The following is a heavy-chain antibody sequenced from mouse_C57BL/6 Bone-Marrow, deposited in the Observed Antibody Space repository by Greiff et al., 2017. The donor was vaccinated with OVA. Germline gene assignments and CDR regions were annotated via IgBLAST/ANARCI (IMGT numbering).Heavy chain of an antibody. CDR3: AIYDYGSSPYYYAMDY. CDR2: IDPSDSYT. Sequence: QVQLQQPGAELVRPGTSVKLSCKASGYTFTSYWMHWVKQRPGQGLEWIGVIDPSDSYTNYNQKFKGKATLTVDTSSSTAYMQLSSLTSEDSAVYYCAIYDYGSSPYYYAMDYWGQGTSVTVSS. V-gene: IGHV1-59*01. CDR1: GYTFTSYW. J-gene: IGHJ4*01. D-gene: IGHD1-1*01.